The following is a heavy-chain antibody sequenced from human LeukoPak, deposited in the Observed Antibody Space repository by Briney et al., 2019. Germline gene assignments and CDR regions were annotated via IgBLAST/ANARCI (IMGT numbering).Heavy chain of an antibody. J-gene: IGHJ4*02. CDR3: ASRNIAAAGRVDY. V-gene: IGHV4-30-4*01. Sequence: SWVRQPPGKGLEWIGYIYYSGSTYYNPSLKSRVTISVDTSKNQFSLKLSSVTAADTAVYYCASRNIAAAGRVDYWGQGTLVTVSS. CDR2: IYYSGST. D-gene: IGHD6-13*01.